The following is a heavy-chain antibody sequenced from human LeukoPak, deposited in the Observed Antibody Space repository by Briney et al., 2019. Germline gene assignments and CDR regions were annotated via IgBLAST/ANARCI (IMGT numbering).Heavy chain of an antibody. V-gene: IGHV3-48*03. CDR2: ISSSGSVI. D-gene: IGHD3-10*01. CDR1: GFTFSSYE. J-gene: IGHJ4*02. CDR3: ARDLWFGETHY. Sequence: QPGGSLRLSCAASGFTFSSYEMNWVRQAPGKGLEWVSYISSSGSVIYYADSVKGRFTISRDNAKNSLYLQMNSLRAEDTALYYCARDLWFGETHYWGRGTLVTVSS.